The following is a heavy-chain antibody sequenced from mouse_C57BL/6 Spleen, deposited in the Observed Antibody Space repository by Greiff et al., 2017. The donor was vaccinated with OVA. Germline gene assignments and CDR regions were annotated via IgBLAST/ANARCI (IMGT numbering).Heavy chain of an antibody. D-gene: IGHD2-2*01. CDR1: GYTFTSYW. Sequence: QVQLKQPGAELVKPGASVKLSCKASGYTFTSYWMHWVKQRPGQGLEWIGMIHPNSGSTNYNEKFKSKATLTVDKSSSTAYMQLSSLTSEDSAVYYCAREGYDGAFAYWGQGTLVTVSA. CDR2: IHPNSGST. J-gene: IGHJ3*01. V-gene: IGHV1-64*01. CDR3: AREGYDGAFAY.